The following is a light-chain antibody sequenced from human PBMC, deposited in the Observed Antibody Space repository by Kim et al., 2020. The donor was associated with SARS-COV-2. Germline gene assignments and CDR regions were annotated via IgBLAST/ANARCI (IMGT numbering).Light chain of an antibody. Sequence: GQWVTISCTGSNNAIGGYNYVSWYQQHPGKAPKLIIYDVTKRPSGVSDRFSGSKSGNTASLIISGLQADDEADYYCSSYTSSKTWVFGGGTQLTVL. V-gene: IGLV2-14*03. CDR2: DVT. CDR1: NNAIGGYNY. CDR3: SSYTSSKTWV. J-gene: IGLJ3*02.